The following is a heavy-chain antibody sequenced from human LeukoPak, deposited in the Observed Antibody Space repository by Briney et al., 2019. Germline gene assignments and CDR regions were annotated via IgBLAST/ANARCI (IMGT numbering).Heavy chain of an antibody. J-gene: IGHJ6*02. D-gene: IGHD6-6*01. CDR2: ISKSSGYI. Sequence: GASLRLSCAASGFTFSSYAMSWVRQAPGKGLEWVSCISKSSGYIYYADSVKGRFTISRDNAKNSLYLQMNSLRAEDTAVYYCAREEDSSAIRSSDGMDVWGQGTTVTVSS. V-gene: IGHV3-21*01. CDR3: AREEDSSAIRSSDGMDV. CDR1: GFTFSSYA.